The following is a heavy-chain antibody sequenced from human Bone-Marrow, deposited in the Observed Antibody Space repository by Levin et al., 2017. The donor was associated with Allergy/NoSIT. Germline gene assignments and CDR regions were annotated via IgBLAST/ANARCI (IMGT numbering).Heavy chain of an antibody. J-gene: IGHJ4*02. D-gene: IGHD3-22*01. V-gene: IGHV4-31*03. CDR2: IYYSGST. Sequence: SETLSLTCTVSGGSISSEGYYWTWIRQHPGKGLEWIGYIYYSGSTYYNPSLKSRVSISVDTSKNHFSLKLSSVTAADTAVYYCATPDIYYDTSGSYYGGLSYWGQGTLVTVSS. CDR3: ATPDIYYDTSGSYYGGLSY. CDR1: GGSISSEGYY.